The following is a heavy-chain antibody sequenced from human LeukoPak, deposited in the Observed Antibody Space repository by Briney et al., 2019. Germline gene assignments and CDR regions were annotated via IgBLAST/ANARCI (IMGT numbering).Heavy chain of an antibody. Sequence: SETLSLTCAVYGGSFSGYYWSWIRQPPGKGLEWTGEINHSGSTNYNPSLKSRVTISVDTSKNQFSLKLSSVTAADTAVYYCARGPHGYSSSWYRPSYNWFDPWGQGTLVTVSS. V-gene: IGHV4-34*01. D-gene: IGHD6-13*01. J-gene: IGHJ5*02. CDR1: GGSFSGYY. CDR3: ARGPHGYSSSWYRPSYNWFDP. CDR2: INHSGST.